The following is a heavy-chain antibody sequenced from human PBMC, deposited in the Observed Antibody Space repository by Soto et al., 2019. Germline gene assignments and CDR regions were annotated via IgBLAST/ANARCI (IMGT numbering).Heavy chain of an antibody. CDR3: ARHVNVGGNVAAFDI. V-gene: IGHV5-51*01. Sequence: EXLKISCKCSGYXFSTYLLVWVRHMPGKGLEWIGNRYPSYSDSRYSPSFQGQVTMSADKSLSIAYLQWSIMKASDTAMYFCARHVNVGGNVAAFDIWGQGTMV. D-gene: IGHD3-10*01. CDR1: GYXFSTYL. CDR2: RYPSYSDS. J-gene: IGHJ3*02.